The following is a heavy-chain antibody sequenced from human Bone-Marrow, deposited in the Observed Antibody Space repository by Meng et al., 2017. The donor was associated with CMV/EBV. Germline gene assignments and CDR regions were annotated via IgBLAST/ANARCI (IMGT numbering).Heavy chain of an antibody. V-gene: IGHV3-33*06. Sequence: SGFSFSSYGMHWVRQAPGKGLGWVGVIWKDGSDKNYADSVQGRFTISRDNSKNTLFLQMNSLRAEDTAVYFCAKDSYGSGYWNFDLWGRGTLVTVSS. CDR2: IWKDGSDK. D-gene: IGHD3-10*01. CDR1: GFSFSSYG. J-gene: IGHJ2*01. CDR3: AKDSYGSGYWNFDL.